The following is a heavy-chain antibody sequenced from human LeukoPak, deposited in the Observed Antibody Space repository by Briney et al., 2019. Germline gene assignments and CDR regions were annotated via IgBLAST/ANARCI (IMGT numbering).Heavy chain of an antibody. CDR1: GFTFSSYA. J-gene: IGHJ4*02. CDR2: ISYDGSNK. D-gene: IGHD2-2*03. Sequence: GGSLRLSCAASGFTFSSYAMHWVRQAPGKGLEWVAVISYDGSNKYYADSVKGRFTISRDNSKNTLYLQMNSLRAEDTAVYYCARGLAGYCSSTSCYPTFDYWGQGTLVTVSS. V-gene: IGHV3-30-3*01. CDR3: ARGLAGYCSSTSCYPTFDY.